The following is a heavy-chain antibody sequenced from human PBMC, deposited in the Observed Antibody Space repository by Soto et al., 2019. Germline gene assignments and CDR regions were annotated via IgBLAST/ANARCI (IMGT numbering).Heavy chain of an antibody. J-gene: IGHJ4*02. CDR2: ISDSGDNT. V-gene: IGHV3-23*01. CDR3: AEGARRGTYRAVACTLDY. D-gene: IGHD6-19*01. Sequence: EVQLLESGGGLVQPGGSLRLSCAASGFTFSSYAMSWVRQAPGKGLEWVSAISDSGDNTYYADSVKGRFTISRDNSKNTLNLQVNSLRAEDTAVYYWAEGARRGTYRAVACTLDYWGQGTLVTVSS. CDR1: GFTFSSYA.